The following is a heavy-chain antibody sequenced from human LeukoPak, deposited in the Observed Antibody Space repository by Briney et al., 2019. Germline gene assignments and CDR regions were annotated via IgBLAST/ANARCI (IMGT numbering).Heavy chain of an antibody. Sequence: ASVKVSCKASGYTFTSYGLSWVRQAPGQGLEWMGWISANNGNTNYAQKLQGRVTMTTDTSTSTAYMELRSLRSDDTAVYYCARAPDYYYDSSGPHFDYWGQGTLVTVSS. CDR1: GYTFTSYG. CDR2: ISANNGNT. J-gene: IGHJ4*02. V-gene: IGHV1-18*01. D-gene: IGHD3-22*01. CDR3: ARAPDYYYDSSGPHFDY.